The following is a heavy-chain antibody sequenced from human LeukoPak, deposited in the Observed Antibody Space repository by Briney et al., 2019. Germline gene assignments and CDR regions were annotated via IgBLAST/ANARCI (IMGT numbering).Heavy chain of an antibody. CDR3: ACEESAGGSYYYYMDV. CDR1: GGSISSYY. Sequence: SETLSLTCTVSGGSISSYYWSWIRQPAGKGLEWIGRIYTSGSTNYNPSLKSRVTMSVDTSKNQFSLKLSSVTAADRAVYYCACEESAGGSYYYYMDVWGKGTTVTVSS. D-gene: IGHD3-10*01. CDR2: IYTSGST. V-gene: IGHV4-4*07. J-gene: IGHJ6*03.